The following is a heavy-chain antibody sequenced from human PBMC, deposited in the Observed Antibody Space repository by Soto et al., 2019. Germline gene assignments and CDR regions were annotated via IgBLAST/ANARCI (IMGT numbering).Heavy chain of an antibody. J-gene: IGHJ4*02. D-gene: IGHD3-9*01. V-gene: IGHV3-21*01. CDR1: GFTFSSYS. CDR3: ASWTYYDILTDFDY. CDR2: ISSSSSYI. Sequence: EVQLVGSGGGLVKPGGSLRLSCAASGFTFSSYSRNWVRQAPGKGLEWVSSISSSSSYIYYADSVKGRFTISRDNAKNSLYLQTNSLRAEDTAVYYCASWTYYDILTDFDYWGPGTLVTVSS.